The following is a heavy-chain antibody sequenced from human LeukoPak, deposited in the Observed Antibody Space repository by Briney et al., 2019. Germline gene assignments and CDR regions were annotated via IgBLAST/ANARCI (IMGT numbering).Heavy chain of an antibody. CDR2: ISGSGHRT. V-gene: IGHV3-23*01. CDR3: AKAGPGFGFDY. J-gene: IGHJ4*02. D-gene: IGHD3-10*01. CDR1: GFTFSSYG. Sequence: GGSLRLSCAASGFTFSSYGVSWVRQAPGKGLEWVSGISGSGHRTYYADSVKGRFTISRDNSKSTLYLQMNSLRAEDTALYYCAKAGPGFGFDYWGQGTLVTVSS.